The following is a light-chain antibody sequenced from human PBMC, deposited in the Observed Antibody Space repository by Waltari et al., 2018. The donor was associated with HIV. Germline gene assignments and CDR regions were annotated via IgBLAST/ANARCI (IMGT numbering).Light chain of an antibody. CDR2: LGS. J-gene: IGKJ1*01. CDR3: MQALQTPRT. CDR1: ESLLYDNGYNY. V-gene: IGKV2-28*01. Sequence: ETVMTQSPLSLPVTPGEPASISCTSSESLLYDNGYNYWDWYVQKPGQSPQLLIYLGSHRASGVPDRFSGSGSGTDFTLKISRVEAGDVGVYYCMQALQTPRTFGQGTKVEIK.